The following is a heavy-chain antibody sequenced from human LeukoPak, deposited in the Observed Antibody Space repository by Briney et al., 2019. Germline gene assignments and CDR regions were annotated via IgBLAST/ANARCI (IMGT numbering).Heavy chain of an antibody. CDR3: EKRPDCSTTNCFRFEY. Sequence: HSGGSLRLSCAASGFTFSTYAMSWVRQAPGQGLEWVSSISGDGGSTYYAESVKGRFTISRDNSKNTLYLQMNSLRAEDTAVYYCEKRPDCSTTNCFRFEYWGQGTLVTVSS. J-gene: IGHJ4*02. V-gene: IGHV3-23*01. CDR2: ISGDGGST. CDR1: GFTFSTYA. D-gene: IGHD2-2*01.